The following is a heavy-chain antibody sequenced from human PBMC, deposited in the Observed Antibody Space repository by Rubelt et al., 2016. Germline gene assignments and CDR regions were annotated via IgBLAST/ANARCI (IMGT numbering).Heavy chain of an antibody. D-gene: IGHD6-13*01. CDR1: GYSFTSYG. V-gene: IGHV1-18*01. Sequence: VQLVQSGAEVKKPGESLKISCKGSGYSFTSYGISWVRQAPGQGLEWMGWISAYNGNTNYAQKLQGRVTMTTDTSTSTAYMELRSLRSDDTAVYYCARDTRYSSSSNFDYWGQGTLVTVSS. J-gene: IGHJ4*02. CDR2: ISAYNGNT. CDR3: ARDTRYSSSSNFDY.